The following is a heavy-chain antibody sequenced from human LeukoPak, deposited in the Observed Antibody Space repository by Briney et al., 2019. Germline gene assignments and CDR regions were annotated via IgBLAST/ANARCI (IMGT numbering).Heavy chain of an antibody. V-gene: IGHV4-59*08. D-gene: IGHD1-20*01. J-gene: IGHJ5*02. CDR3: ARHSNWNGGVDWFDP. CDR2: VYYSGSS. Sequence: SETLSLTCTVSGDSLRDYNWSWIRQPPGKGLEWIGYVYYSGSSDFNPSLKSRVTISIDTSKNQFSLKLNSVTAADTAVYYCARHSNWNGGVDWFDPWGQGTQVTVSS. CDR1: GDSLRDYN.